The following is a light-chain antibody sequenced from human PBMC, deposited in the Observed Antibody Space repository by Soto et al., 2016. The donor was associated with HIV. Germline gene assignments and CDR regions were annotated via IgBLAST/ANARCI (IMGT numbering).Light chain of an antibody. V-gene: IGLV3-21*03. CDR1: NIGSKS. J-gene: IGLJ2*01. CDR2: DDS. Sequence: SYVLTQPPSVSVAPEKTARTTCGGNNIGSKSVHWYQQKPGQAPVLVVYDDSHRPSGIPERFSGSNSGNTATLTITRAEAGDEADYYCQVWDSSSAHPVFGGGTKLTVL. CDR3: QVWDSSSAHPV.